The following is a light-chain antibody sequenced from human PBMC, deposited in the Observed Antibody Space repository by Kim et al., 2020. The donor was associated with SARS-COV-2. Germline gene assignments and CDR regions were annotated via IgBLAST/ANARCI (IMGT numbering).Light chain of an antibody. CDR1: KLGDKY. V-gene: IGLV3-1*01. J-gene: IGLJ3*02. CDR3: QAWDSSTWV. Sequence: SVSPGQTASITCSGEKLGDKYACWYQQKPGQSPVLVIYRDNQRPSGIPERFSGSNSGNTATLTISGTQAMDEADYYCQAWDSSTWVFGGGTKVTVL. CDR2: RDN.